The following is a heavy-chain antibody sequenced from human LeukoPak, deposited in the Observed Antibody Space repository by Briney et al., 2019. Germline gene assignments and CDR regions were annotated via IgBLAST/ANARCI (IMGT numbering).Heavy chain of an antibody. V-gene: IGHV4-31*02. Sequence: YWIGWIRQHPGKGLEWIGYIYYSGSTYYNPSLKSRVTISVDTSKNQFSLKLSSVTAADTAVYYCARGYDSSGYYYLHWGQGTLVTVSS. J-gene: IGHJ4*02. CDR1: Y. CDR2: IYYSGST. D-gene: IGHD3-22*01. CDR3: ARGYDSSGYYYLH.